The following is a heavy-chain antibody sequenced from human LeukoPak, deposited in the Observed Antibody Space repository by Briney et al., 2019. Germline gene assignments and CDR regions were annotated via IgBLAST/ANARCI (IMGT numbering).Heavy chain of an antibody. J-gene: IGHJ3*02. D-gene: IGHD3-10*01. CDR2: IYYSGSN. Sequence: PSETLSLTCTVPGGSISSYYWSWIRQPPGKGLEWIGYIYYSGSNNYNPSLKSRVTISVDTSKNQFSLKLSSVTAADTAVYYCGRPATYYRYAFDIWGQGTMVSVPP. CDR1: GGSISSYY. CDR3: GRPATYYRYAFDI. V-gene: IGHV4-59*08.